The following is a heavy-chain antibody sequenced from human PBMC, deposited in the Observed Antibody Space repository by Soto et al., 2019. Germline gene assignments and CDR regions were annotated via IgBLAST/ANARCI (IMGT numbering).Heavy chain of an antibody. CDR3: ARALPGEYFQH. J-gene: IGHJ1*01. Sequence: ASVKVSCKASGYTFTSYYIHWVRQAPGQGLEWMGIINPSGGSTSYAQKFQGRVTMTRDTSTSTVYMELSSLRSEDTAVYYCARALPGEYFQHWGQGTLVTVSS. V-gene: IGHV1-46*03. CDR2: INPSGGST. CDR1: GYTFTSYY. D-gene: IGHD3-16*02.